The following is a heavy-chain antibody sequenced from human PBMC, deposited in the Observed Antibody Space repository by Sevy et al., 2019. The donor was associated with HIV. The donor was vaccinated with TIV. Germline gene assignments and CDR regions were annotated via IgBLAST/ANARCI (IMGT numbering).Heavy chain of an antibody. Sequence: SETLSLTCTVSGYSISTGYYWGWIRQPPGKGLEWIGNIHQSGSTYYNPSLKRRTTISVDTSKNQFSLNLISVTAADTAVYYCARRTYYSDSTAYYFDYWGQGTLVTVSS. J-gene: IGHJ4*02. D-gene: IGHD3-22*01. CDR2: IHQSGST. CDR3: ARRTYYSDSTAYYFDY. V-gene: IGHV4-38-2*02. CDR1: GYSISTGYY.